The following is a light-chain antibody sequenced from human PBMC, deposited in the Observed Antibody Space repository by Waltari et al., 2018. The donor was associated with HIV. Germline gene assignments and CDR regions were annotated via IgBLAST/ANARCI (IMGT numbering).Light chain of an antibody. CDR2: KDK. CDR1: ALANQY. J-gene: IGLJ2*01. Sequence: SYELAQPFSVSVSPGQTAAITCFGDALANQYTNWYQQKPGQSPVLVICKDKERPSGVPERFSGSRSGTTVTLTISGVQAEDEADYYCQSTDVRGSQVIFGGGTKLTVL. CDR3: QSTDVRGSQVI. V-gene: IGLV3-25*03.